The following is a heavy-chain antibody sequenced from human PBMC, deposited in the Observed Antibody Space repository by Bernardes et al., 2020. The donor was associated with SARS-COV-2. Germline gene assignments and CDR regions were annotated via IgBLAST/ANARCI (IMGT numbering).Heavy chain of an antibody. CDR3: ARGLSIGWYRKNDYYAMDA. V-gene: IGHV3-66*02. J-gene: IGHJ6*02. Sequence: GGSLRLSCAVSGFSVNDNYMVWVRQAPGKGLQWVSVVYSDGTTFYADFVKGRFALSRDQFKNTVYLQMNSLKTEDTGVYYCARGLSIGWYRKNDYYAMDAWGQGTTVTVSS. CDR2: VYSDGTT. D-gene: IGHD6-19*01. CDR1: GFSVNDNY.